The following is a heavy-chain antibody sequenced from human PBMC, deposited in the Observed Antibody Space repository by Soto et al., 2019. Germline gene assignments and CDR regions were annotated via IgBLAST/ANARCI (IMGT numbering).Heavy chain of an antibody. CDR1: GGSLSGFY. CDR2: INYSGSA. CDR3: ARANMFYYPYPKSGWFDP. J-gene: IGHJ5*02. Sequence: QVQLQQWGAGLLKASETLSLTCDVYGGSLSGFYWNWIRQPPGKGLEWVGEINYSGSARYNASLKSRVIMSVDTSKNQLSLKLTSVTAADTAVYYCARANMFYYPYPKSGWFDPWGQGTLVTVSA. D-gene: IGHD3-10*01. V-gene: IGHV4-34*01.